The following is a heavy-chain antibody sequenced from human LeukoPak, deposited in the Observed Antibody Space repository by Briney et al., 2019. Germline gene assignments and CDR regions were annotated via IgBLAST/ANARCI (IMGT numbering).Heavy chain of an antibody. CDR2: AYYAGAT. V-gene: IGHV4-39*01. J-gene: IGHJ3*02. CDR1: GGSMRSGSYH. Sequence: SETLSLTCTVSGGSMRSGSYHWGWIRQTPGKGLEWIGSAYYAGATFYNPSLKSRVTISVDSSNNQFSLKMTSVTAADTALYFCARTYSGYDSVDALDIWGQGTIVTVSS. D-gene: IGHD5-12*01. CDR3: ARTYSGYDSVDALDI.